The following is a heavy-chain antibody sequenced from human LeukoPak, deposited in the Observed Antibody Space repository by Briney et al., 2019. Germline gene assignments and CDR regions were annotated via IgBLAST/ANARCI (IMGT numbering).Heavy chain of an antibody. CDR1: GFTLNSNA. CDR2: ISRIGVTT. J-gene: IGHJ4*02. D-gene: IGHD2-2*01. Sequence: GGSLRLSCAVSGFTLNSNAMCWVRQAPGKGLEWVSAISRIGVTTYYADSVEGRFTISRDTSKNTLYLQMNTLRPEDTAAYYCAKEEVPNDYWGQGSLVTVSS. V-gene: IGHV3-23*01. CDR3: AKEEVPNDY.